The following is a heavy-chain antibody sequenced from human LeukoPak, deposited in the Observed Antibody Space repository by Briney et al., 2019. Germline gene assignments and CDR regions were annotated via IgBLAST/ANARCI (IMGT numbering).Heavy chain of an antibody. D-gene: IGHD3-10*01. CDR3: ARGYAMVRGVNFDY. Sequence: PGGSLRLSCAASGFTFSSYSMNWVRQAPGKGLEWVSYISSSSSTIYYADSVKGRFTISRDNVKNSLYLQMNSLRAEDTAVYYCARGYAMVRGVNFDYWGQGTLVTVSS. CDR2: ISSSSSTI. CDR1: GFTFSSYS. V-gene: IGHV3-48*01. J-gene: IGHJ4*02.